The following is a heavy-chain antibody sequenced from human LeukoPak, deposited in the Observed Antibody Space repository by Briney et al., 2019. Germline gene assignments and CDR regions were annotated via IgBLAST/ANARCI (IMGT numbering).Heavy chain of an antibody. J-gene: IGHJ4*02. CDR1: GFTFTSSA. Sequence: GTSVKVSCKASGFTFTSSAVQWVRQARGQRLEWIGWIVVGSGNTNYAQKFQERVTITRDMSTSTAYMELSSLRSEDTAVYYCAVDGNSGSYPFDYWGQGTLVTVSS. V-gene: IGHV1-58*01. CDR2: IVVGSGNT. D-gene: IGHD1-26*01. CDR3: AVDGNSGSYPFDY.